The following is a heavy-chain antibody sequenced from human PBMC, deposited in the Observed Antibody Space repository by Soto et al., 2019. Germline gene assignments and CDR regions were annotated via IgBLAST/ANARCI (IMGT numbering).Heavy chain of an antibody. Sequence: PSETLSLTCTVSGGSVSSGSYYWSWIRQPPGKGLEWIGYIYYSGSTNYNPSLKSRVTISVDTSKNQFSLKLSSVTAADTAVYYCARRVIVVVVVATAQSDVFDIWGHGTMVTVSS. V-gene: IGHV4-61*01. J-gene: IGHJ3*02. D-gene: IGHD2-15*01. CDR2: IYYSGST. CDR3: ARRVIVVVVVATAQSDVFDI. CDR1: GGSVSSGSYY.